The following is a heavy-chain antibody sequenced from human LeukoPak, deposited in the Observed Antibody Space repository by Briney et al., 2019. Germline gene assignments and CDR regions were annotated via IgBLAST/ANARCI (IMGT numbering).Heavy chain of an antibody. J-gene: IGHJ6*03. CDR2: IYYSGST. Sequence: SETLSLTCTVSGGSVSSYYWSWIRQPPGKGLEWIGYIYYSGSTNYNPSLKSRVTISVDTSKNQFSLKLSSVTAADTAVYYCASIAAAGTGHYYYYYYMDVWGKGTTVTISS. V-gene: IGHV4-59*08. CDR1: GGSVSSYY. D-gene: IGHD6-13*01. CDR3: ASIAAAGTGHYYYYYYMDV.